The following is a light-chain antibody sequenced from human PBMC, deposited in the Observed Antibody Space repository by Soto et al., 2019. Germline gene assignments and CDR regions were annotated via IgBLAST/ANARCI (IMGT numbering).Light chain of an antibody. CDR3: CSYAGSPRYV. V-gene: IGLV2-11*01. J-gene: IGLJ1*01. Sequence: QSALTQPRSVSGSLGQSVTISCTGTSSDVGTYNYVSWYQQHPGKAPKVMIYDVSERPSGVPARFSGSKSGNTASLTISGLQAEDEADYYCCSYAGSPRYVFGTGTKLTVL. CDR2: DVS. CDR1: SSDVGTYNY.